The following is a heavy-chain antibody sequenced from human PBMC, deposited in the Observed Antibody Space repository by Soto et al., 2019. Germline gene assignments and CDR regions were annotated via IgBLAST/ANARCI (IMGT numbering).Heavy chain of an antibody. V-gene: IGHV1-69*01. D-gene: IGHD5-18*01. J-gene: IGHJ4*02. CDR2: A. Sequence: ANYAQKFQGRVTITADESTSTAYLELSRLRSEDTAVYYCAKRHVDTDMVTGYFDYWGQGTLVTVSS. CDR3: AKRHVDTDMVTGYFDY.